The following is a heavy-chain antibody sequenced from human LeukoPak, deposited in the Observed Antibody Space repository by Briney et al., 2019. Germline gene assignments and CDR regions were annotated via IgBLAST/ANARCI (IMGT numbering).Heavy chain of an antibody. CDR1: VYTFTSYG. CDR2: ISAYNGNT. D-gene: IGHD3-9*01. CDR3: ARVPRYYDILTGYYEGYFDY. V-gene: IGHV1-18*01. Sequence: GASVKVSCKASVYTFTSYGISWVRQAPGQGLEWMGWISAYNGNTNYAQKLQGRFTMTTDTSTSTAYMELRSLRSDDTAVYYCARVPRYYDILTGYYEGYFDYWGQGTLVTVSS. J-gene: IGHJ4*02.